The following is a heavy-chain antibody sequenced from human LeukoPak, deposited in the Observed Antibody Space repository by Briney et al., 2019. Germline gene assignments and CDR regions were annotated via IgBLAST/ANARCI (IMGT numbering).Heavy chain of an antibody. CDR1: GFTFSSYA. V-gene: IGHV3-48*04. CDR2: ISSSSSTI. J-gene: IGHJ4*02. Sequence: QPGGSLRLSCAAPGFTFSSYAMSWVRQAPGKGLEWVSYISSSSSTIYYADSVKGRFTISRDNAKNSLYLQMNSLRAEDTAVYYCARDSAHYGTPYYFDYWGQGTLVTVSS. CDR3: ARDSAHYGTPYYFDY. D-gene: IGHD4/OR15-4a*01.